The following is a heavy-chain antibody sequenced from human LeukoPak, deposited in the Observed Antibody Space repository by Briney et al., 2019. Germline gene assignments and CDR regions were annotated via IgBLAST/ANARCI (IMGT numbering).Heavy chain of an antibody. J-gene: IGHJ4*02. CDR1: GGSITSGSYY. V-gene: IGHV4-61*01. Sequence: SETLSLTCTVSGGSITSGSYYWSWIRQPPGKGLEWIGHIYYSGSTNYNPSLKSRVTISVDTSKNQFSLKLSSVTAADTAVYYCARLGGSYWYYFDYWGQGTLVTVSS. CDR3: ARLGGSYWYYFDY. D-gene: IGHD1-26*01. CDR2: IYYSGST.